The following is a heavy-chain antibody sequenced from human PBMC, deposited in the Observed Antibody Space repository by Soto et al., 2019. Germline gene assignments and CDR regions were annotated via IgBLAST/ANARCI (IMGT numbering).Heavy chain of an antibody. Sequence: SVKASCKASGGTFSSYAISWVRQAPGQGLEWMGGIIPIFGTANYAQKFQGRVTITADESTSTAYMELSSLRSEDTAVYYCAVSGGGYGLYYFDYWGQGTLVTVSS. CDR2: IIPIFGTA. CDR3: AVSGGGYGLYYFDY. D-gene: IGHD5-18*01. CDR1: GGTFSSYA. V-gene: IGHV1-69*13. J-gene: IGHJ4*02.